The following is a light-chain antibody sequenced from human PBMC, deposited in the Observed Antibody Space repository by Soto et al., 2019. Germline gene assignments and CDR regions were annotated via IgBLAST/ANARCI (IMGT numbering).Light chain of an antibody. V-gene: IGKV1-39*01. CDR1: QSIGTY. Sequence: IQLTQSPSSLSASVGDRVTITCRASQSIGTYLNWYQWKPGKAPKVLIYAASSLQSGVPSRFSGSGSGTDFTLTISCLQSEDFATYYCQQYYSYPLITFGQGTRLEIK. CDR2: AAS. CDR3: QQYYSYPLIT. J-gene: IGKJ5*01.